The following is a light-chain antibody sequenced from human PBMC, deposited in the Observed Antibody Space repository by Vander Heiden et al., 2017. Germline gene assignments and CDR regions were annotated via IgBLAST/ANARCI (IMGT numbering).Light chain of an antibody. CDR3: QVWDTSTDHVV. CDR2: EDD. J-gene: IGLJ2*01. CDR1: NIGGKV. Sequence: SYVLTQAPSLSVAPGQTATITCGGDNIGGKVVNWYQQRPGQAPVLVVYEDDERPSGIPERFSGSNSGNTATSSISRVEDGDEADYYCQVWDTSTDHVVFGGGAKLTVL. V-gene: IGLV3-21*02.